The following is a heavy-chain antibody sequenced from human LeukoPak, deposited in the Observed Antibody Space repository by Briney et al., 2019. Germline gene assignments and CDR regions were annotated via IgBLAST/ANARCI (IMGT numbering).Heavy chain of an antibody. J-gene: IGHJ3*02. Sequence: SETLSLTCTVSGGSINNYYWSWIRQPPGKGLEWIGYIYYSGSTNYNPSLKSRVTISVDTSKNQFSLKLSSVTAADTAVYYCARHRAMIVVQDAFDIWGQGTMVTVSS. CDR2: IYYSGST. CDR1: GGSINNYY. CDR3: ARHRAMIVVQDAFDI. V-gene: IGHV4-59*08. D-gene: IGHD3-22*01.